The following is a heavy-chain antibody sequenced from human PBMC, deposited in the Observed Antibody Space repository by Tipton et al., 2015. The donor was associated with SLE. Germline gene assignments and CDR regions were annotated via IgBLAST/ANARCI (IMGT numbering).Heavy chain of an antibody. J-gene: IGHJ2*01. V-gene: IGHV4-39*07. CDR1: GGSISAGAYY. D-gene: IGHD2-2*01. Sequence: TLSLTCTVSGGSISAGAYYWGWIRQPPGKEMEWIGSMHHGGGTFYSPSLKSRVTISVDTSKNQFSLRLSSVTAADTAVYYCASPGESCSGPSCYDWYFDLWGRGTLVTVSS. CDR3: ASPGESCSGPSCYDWYFDL. CDR2: MHHGGGT.